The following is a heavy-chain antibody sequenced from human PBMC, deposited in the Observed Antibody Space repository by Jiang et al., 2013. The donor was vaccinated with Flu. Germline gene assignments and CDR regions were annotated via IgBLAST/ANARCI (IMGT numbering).Heavy chain of an antibody. CDR2: ISYDGSNK. J-gene: IGHJ6*02. V-gene: IGHV3-30-3*01. Sequence: VQLVESGGGVVQPGRSLRLSCAASGFTFSSYAMHWVRQAPGKGLEWVAVISYDGSNKYYADSVKGRFTISRDNSKNTLYLQMNSLRAEDTAVYYCARDRGSSWYYYYGMDVWGQGTTVTVSS. CDR3: ARDRGSSWYYYYGMDV. D-gene: IGHD6-13*01. CDR1: GFTFSSYA.